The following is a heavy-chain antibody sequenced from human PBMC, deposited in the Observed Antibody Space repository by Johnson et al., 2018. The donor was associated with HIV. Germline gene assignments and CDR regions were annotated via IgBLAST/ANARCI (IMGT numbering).Heavy chain of an antibody. J-gene: IGHJ3*02. CDR1: GFTVSSNY. V-gene: IGHV3-30*18. CDR3: AKASDAFDI. Sequence: VQLVESGGGLIQPGGSLRLSCAASGFTVSSNYMSWVRQAPGKGLEWVAVISYDGSNKYYADSVKGRFTISRDNSKNTLYLQMNSLRAEDTAVYYCAKASDAFDIWGQGTMVIVSP. CDR2: ISYDGSNK.